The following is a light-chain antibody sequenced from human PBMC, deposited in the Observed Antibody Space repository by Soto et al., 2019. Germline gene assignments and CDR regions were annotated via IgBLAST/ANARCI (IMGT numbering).Light chain of an antibody. CDR3: QQSYSTLPLT. CDR1: QSISSY. CDR2: AAS. Sequence: DIPMTQSPSSLSASVGDRVTITCRASQSISSYLNWYQQKPGKAPKLLIYAASSLQSGVPSRFSGSGSGTDFTLTISSLQPEDFATYYCQQSYSTLPLTFGGGTKVEIK. V-gene: IGKV1-39*01. J-gene: IGKJ4*01.